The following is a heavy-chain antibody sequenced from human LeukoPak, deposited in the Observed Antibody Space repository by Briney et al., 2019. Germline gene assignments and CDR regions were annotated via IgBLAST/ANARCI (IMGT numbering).Heavy chain of an antibody. J-gene: IGHJ6*03. Sequence: SETLSLTCTVSGGSISSHYWSWIRQPPGKGLEWIGHIYYSGSTNYNPSLKSRVTISVDTSKNQFSLKLSSVTAADTAVYYCARGGEQQLVRFYYYYYMDVWGKGTTVTVSS. V-gene: IGHV4-59*11. D-gene: IGHD6-13*01. CDR3: ARGGEQQLVRFYYYYYMDV. CDR1: GGSISSHY. CDR2: IYYSGST.